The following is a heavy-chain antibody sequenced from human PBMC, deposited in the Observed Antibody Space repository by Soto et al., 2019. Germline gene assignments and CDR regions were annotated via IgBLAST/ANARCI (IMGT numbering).Heavy chain of an antibody. Sequence: SETLSLTCTVSGGSISSYYWSWIRQPPGKGLEWIGYIYYSGSTNYNPSLKSRVTISVDTSKNQFSLKLSSVTAADTAVYYCARDRSGYDMGYYYYYYLDVWGKGTTVTVSS. V-gene: IGHV4-59*01. D-gene: IGHD5-12*01. CDR2: IYYSGST. J-gene: IGHJ6*03. CDR3: ARDRSGYDMGYYYYYYLDV. CDR1: GGSISSYY.